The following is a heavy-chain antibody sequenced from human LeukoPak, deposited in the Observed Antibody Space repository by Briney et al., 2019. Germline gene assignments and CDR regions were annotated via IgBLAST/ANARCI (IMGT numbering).Heavy chain of an antibody. J-gene: IGHJ5*02. Sequence: PSETLSLTCTVSGGSISSYYWGWIRQPPGKGLEWIGYIYYSGSTNYNPSLKSRFTISVDTSKNQFSLKLSSVTAADTAVYYCASVMYSSSWYPLDPWGQGTLVTVSS. CDR2: IYYSGST. CDR3: ASVMYSSSWYPLDP. V-gene: IGHV4-59*01. D-gene: IGHD6-13*01. CDR1: GGSISSYY.